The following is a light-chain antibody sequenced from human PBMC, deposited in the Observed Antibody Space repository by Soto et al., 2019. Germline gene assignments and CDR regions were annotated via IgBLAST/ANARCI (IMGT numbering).Light chain of an antibody. CDR1: RSNVGGYNY. V-gene: IGLV2-8*01. CDR3: WSYAGRNTYV. Sequence: QSVLTQPPSASGTPGQSVSISCTGTRSNVGGYNYVSWYQQHPGKAPKLIIYEVDKRPSGVPDRFSGSKAGSTASLTVSVLQADDEAEYYCWSYAGRNTYVFGTGTKVTVL. CDR2: EVD. J-gene: IGLJ1*01.